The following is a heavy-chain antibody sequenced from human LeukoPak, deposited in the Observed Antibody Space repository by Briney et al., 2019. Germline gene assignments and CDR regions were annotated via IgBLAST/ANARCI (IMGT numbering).Heavy chain of an antibody. Sequence: GRSLRLSCAASGFTFSSYGMHWVRQAPGKGLEWVAVIWYDGSNKYYADSVKGRFTISRDNSKNTLYLQMNSLRAEDTAVYYCAREEDYYDSSGYLDWGQGTLVTVSS. J-gene: IGHJ4*02. CDR2: IWYDGSNK. CDR1: GFTFSSYG. CDR3: AREEDYYDSSGYLD. D-gene: IGHD3-22*01. V-gene: IGHV3-33*01.